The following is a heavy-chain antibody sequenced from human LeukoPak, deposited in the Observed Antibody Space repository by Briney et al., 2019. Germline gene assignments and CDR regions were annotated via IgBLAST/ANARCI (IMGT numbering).Heavy chain of an antibody. D-gene: IGHD1-26*01. J-gene: IGHJ4*02. CDR1: GFTFSSYS. V-gene: IGHV3-21*01. CDR3: ARDRGGSCFDY. CDR2: ISSSSSYR. Sequence: GGSLRLSCAASGFTFSSYSMNWVRQAPGKGLEWVSSISSSSSYRYYADSVKGRFTISRDNAKNSLYLQMNSLRAEDTAVYYCARDRGGSCFDYWGQGTLVTVSS.